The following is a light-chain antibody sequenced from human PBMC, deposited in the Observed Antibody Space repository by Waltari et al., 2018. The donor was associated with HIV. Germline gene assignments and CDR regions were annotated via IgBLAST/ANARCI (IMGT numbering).Light chain of an antibody. CDR3: QRLNSYRFT. J-gene: IGKJ3*01. Sequence: DSQLTQSPSFLSASVGDSVTITCRASQGISSYLAWYQQKPGKAPKLLIYTASILQSGVPSRFSGSGAGTEFTLTISSRQPEDFATYYCQRLNSYRFTFGPGTKVDIK. V-gene: IGKV1-9*01. CDR1: QGISSY. CDR2: TAS.